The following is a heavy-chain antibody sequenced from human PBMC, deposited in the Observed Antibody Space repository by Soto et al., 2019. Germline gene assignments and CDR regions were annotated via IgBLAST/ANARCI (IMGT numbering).Heavy chain of an antibody. Sequence: GGSLRLSCAASGFNFRREAMSLFRQAPGKGLEWISALTPGGETTYYINSVKGRFTISRDNAKDTLFLQMNSLTDADTAIYYCVKDSPVSGKYQDLDYWGQGTLVTVSS. J-gene: IGHJ4*02. CDR3: VKDSPVSGKYQDLDY. CDR1: GFNFRREA. D-gene: IGHD1-26*01. V-gene: IGHV3-23*01. CDR2: LTPGGETT.